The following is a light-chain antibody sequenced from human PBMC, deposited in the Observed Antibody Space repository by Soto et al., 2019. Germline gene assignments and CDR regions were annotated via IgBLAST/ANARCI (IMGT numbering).Light chain of an antibody. CDR1: QSVSSN. CDR2: GAS. CDR3: QQYNNWPPYT. Sequence: EIVMTQSPATLSVSPGERATLSCRASQSVSSNLAWYQQKPGQAPRLLISGASTRATGIPARFSGSGSGTEFTLTISSLQSEDSAVYYCQQYNNWPPYTFGQGTKLEIK. J-gene: IGKJ2*01. V-gene: IGKV3-15*01.